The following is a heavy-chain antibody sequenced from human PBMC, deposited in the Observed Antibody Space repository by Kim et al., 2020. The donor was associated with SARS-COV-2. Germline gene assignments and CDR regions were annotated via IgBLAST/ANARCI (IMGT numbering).Heavy chain of an antibody. CDR2: IDPSDSYT. CDR3: ARRGRFLDAAPDY. Sequence: GESLKISCKGSGYSFTSYWISWVRQMPGKGLEWMGRIDPSDSYTNYSPSFQGHVTISADKSISTAYLQWSSLKASDTAMYYCARRGRFLDAAPDYWGQGTLVTVSS. CDR1: GYSFTSYW. V-gene: IGHV5-10-1*01. D-gene: IGHD3-3*01. J-gene: IGHJ4*02.